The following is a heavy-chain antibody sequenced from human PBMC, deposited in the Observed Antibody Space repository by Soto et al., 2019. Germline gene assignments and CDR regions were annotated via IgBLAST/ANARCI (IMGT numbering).Heavy chain of an antibody. CDR1: GGSISSGDYY. D-gene: IGHD2-2*01. CDR3: ARDLYCSSTSCSDY. Sequence: SETLSLTCTVSGGSISSGDYYWSWIRQPPGKGLEWIGYIYYSGSTYYNPSLKSRVTISVDTSKNQFSLKLSSVTAADTAVYYCARDLYCSSTSCSDYWGQGTLGTVSS. V-gene: IGHV4-30-4*01. J-gene: IGHJ4*02. CDR2: IYYSGST.